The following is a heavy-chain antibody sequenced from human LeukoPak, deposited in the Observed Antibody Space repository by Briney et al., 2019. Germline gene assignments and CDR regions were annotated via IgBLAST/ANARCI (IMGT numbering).Heavy chain of an antibody. CDR2: ISGSGGST. CDR1: GFTFSSYA. V-gene: IGHV3-23*01. D-gene: IGHD3-16*01. Sequence: GGSLRLSCAASGFTFSSYAMSWVRQAPGKGLEWVSAISGSGGSTYCADSVKGRFTISRDNSKNTLYLQMNSLRAEDTAVYYCAKVLSGDYVWGSYRSFDYWGQGTLVTVSS. J-gene: IGHJ4*02. CDR3: AKVLSGDYVWGSYRSFDY.